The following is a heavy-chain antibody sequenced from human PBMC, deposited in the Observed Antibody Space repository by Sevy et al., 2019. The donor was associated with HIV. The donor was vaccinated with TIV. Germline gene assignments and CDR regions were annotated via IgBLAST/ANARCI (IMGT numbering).Heavy chain of an antibody. Sequence: GGSLRLSCAASGFTFSNYGIHWVRQAPGKGLEWVAVTWYDGNNKNYTDSVKGRFTISRDNSKKTLYLQVNSLRTEDMAVYYCASRPLRYCSSTSCYEGDYYYYGMDVWGQGTTVTVSS. CDR2: TWYDGNNK. V-gene: IGHV3-33*01. CDR3: ASRPLRYCSSTSCYEGDYYYYGMDV. D-gene: IGHD2-2*01. J-gene: IGHJ6*02. CDR1: GFTFSNYG.